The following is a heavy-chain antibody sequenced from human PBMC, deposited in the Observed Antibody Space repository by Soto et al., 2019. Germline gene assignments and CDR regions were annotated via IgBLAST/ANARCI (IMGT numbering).Heavy chain of an antibody. J-gene: IGHJ4*02. V-gene: IGHV1-46*03. CDR2: INPSGGST. D-gene: IGHD4-17*01. CDR3: AREGPPTTVTTDY. Sequence: GASVKVSCKASGYTFTICYRHWVRQAPGQGLEWMGIINPSGGSTSYAQKFQGRVTMTRDTSTSTVYMELSSLRSEDTAVYYCAREGPPTTVTTDYWGQGTLVTVSS. CDR1: GYTFTICY.